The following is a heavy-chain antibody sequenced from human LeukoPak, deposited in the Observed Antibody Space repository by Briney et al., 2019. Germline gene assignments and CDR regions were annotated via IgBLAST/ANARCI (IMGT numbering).Heavy chain of an antibody. D-gene: IGHD6-19*01. CDR2: ISSSSSTI. Sequence: PGGSLRLSCAASGFTFSSYSMNWVRQAPGKGVEWVSYISSSSSTIYYADSVKGRFTISRDNAKNSLYLQMNSLRAEDTAVYYCARDRSGWLVGTNYFDYWGQGTLVTVSS. CDR3: ARDRSGWLVGTNYFDY. J-gene: IGHJ4*02. V-gene: IGHV3-48*01. CDR1: GFTFSSYS.